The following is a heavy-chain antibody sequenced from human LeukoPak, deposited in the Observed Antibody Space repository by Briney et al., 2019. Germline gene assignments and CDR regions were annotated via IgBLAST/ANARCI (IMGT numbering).Heavy chain of an antibody. D-gene: IGHD4-17*01. CDR3: ARARYGDYAVDY. J-gene: IGHJ4*02. Sequence: GGSLRLSRAASGFTFSDYYMSWIRQAPGKGLEGVSYISSSSSYTNYADSVKGRFTISRDNAKNSLYLQMNSLRAEDTAVYYCARARYGDYAVDYWGQGTLVTVSS. CDR1: GFTFSDYY. CDR2: ISSSSSYT. V-gene: IGHV3-11*06.